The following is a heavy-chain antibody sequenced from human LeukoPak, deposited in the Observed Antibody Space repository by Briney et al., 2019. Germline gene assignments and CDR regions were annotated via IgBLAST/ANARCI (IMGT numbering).Heavy chain of an antibody. V-gene: IGHV3-23*01. D-gene: IGHD3-3*01. Sequence: GGSLRLSCKASGLTFHNYAMTCVRQAPGKGLDWVSTVSGTGTSTFYADSVKVRATISRDNSKNMLYLQMSSLRAEDTAMYYCAKGYYDSHRGFFEYWGLGTLVTVSS. CDR3: AKGYYDSHRGFFEY. J-gene: IGHJ4*02. CDR2: VSGTGTST. CDR1: GLTFHNYA.